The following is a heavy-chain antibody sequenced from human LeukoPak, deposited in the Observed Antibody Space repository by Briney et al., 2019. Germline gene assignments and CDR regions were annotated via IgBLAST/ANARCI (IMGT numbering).Heavy chain of an antibody. V-gene: IGHV4-39*01. CDR3: AGGIKDILTGYLPFDY. J-gene: IGHJ4*02. Sequence: SETLSLTCTVSGGSISRSSYYWGWIRQPPGKGLEWIGSIYYSGSTYYNPSLKSRVTISVDTSKNQFSLKLSSVTAADTAVYYCAGGIKDILTGYLPFDYWGQGTLVTVSS. D-gene: IGHD3-9*01. CDR1: GGSISRSSYY. CDR2: IYYSGST.